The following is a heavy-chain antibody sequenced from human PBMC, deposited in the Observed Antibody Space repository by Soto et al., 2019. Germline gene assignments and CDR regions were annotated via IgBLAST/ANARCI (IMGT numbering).Heavy chain of an antibody. CDR1: GGSISSGGYY. Sequence: PSETLSLTCTVSGGSISSGGYYWSWIRQHPGKGLEWIGYIYYSGSTYYNPSLKSRVTISVDTSKNQFSLKLSSVTAADTAVYYCARVCSGGSCPVEYFDYWGQGTLVTVSS. D-gene: IGHD2-15*01. CDR3: ARVCSGGSCPVEYFDY. J-gene: IGHJ4*02. CDR2: IYYSGST. V-gene: IGHV4-31*03.